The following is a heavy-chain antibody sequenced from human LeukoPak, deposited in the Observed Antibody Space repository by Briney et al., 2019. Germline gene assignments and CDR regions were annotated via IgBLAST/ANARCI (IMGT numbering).Heavy chain of an antibody. CDR1: GYTFTGYY. Sequence: GASVKVSCKASGYTFTGYYMYWVRQAPGQGLEWMGWISPNSGGTKYAQKFQGRVTMSRDTSISTGYMELSSLTSDDTAVYYCARAYYGGDCLPGAYWGQGTLVTVSS. J-gene: IGHJ4*02. V-gene: IGHV1-2*02. D-gene: IGHD2-21*02. CDR2: ISPNSGGT. CDR3: ARAYYGGDCLPGAY.